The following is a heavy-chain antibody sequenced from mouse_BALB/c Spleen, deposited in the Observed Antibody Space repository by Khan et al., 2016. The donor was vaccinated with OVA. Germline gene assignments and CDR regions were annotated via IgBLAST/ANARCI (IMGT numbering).Heavy chain of an antibody. D-gene: IGHD2-4*01. J-gene: IGHJ1*01. Sequence: VQLQQSGAELVRPGASVTLSCKASGYTFTAYEMHWVKLTPVHGLEWIGAIDPETGGTAYNQKFKGKATLTADKSSSTAYMELRSLTSEDSAVYYCTRSDCYYGYFDVWGAGTTVTVSS. CDR2: IDPETGGT. V-gene: IGHV1-15*01. CDR3: TRSDCYYGYFDV. CDR1: GYTFTAYE.